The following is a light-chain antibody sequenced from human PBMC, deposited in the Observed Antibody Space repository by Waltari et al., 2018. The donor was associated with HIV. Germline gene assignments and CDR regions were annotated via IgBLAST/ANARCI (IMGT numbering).Light chain of an antibody. CDR1: QSVSSD. Sequence: EIVMTQYPATLSVSPGERATLPCRASQSVSSDLAWYQQKPGQAPRLLIYGASTRATGVPARFSGSGSGTEFTLSISSLQSEDFGIFYCQQYKDWPPWTFGQGTKVEVK. CDR3: QQYKDWPPWT. J-gene: IGKJ1*01. V-gene: IGKV3-15*01. CDR2: GAS.